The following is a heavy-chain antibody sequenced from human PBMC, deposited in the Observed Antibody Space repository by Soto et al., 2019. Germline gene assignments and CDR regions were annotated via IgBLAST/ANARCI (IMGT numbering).Heavy chain of an antibody. J-gene: IGHJ5*02. CDR2: ISAYNGNT. D-gene: IGHD3-22*01. Sequence: VASVKVSCKASGYTFTSYGISWVRQAPGQGLEWMGWISAYNGNTNYAQKLQGRVTMTTDTSTSTAYMELRSLRSDDTAVYYCARGGDYYDSSGYSWFEPWGQGTLVTV. CDR3: ARGGDYYDSSGYSWFEP. CDR1: GYTFTSYG. V-gene: IGHV1-18*01.